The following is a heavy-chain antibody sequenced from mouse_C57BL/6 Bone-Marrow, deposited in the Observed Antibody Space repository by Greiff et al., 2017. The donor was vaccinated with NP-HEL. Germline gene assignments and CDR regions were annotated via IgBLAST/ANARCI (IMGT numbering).Heavy chain of an antibody. J-gene: IGHJ4*01. V-gene: IGHV1-74*04. CDR3: AITTVVAPYAMDY. D-gene: IGHD1-1*01. CDR1: GYTFTSYW. CDR2: IHPSDSDT. Sequence: VQLQQPGASVKVSCKASGYTFTSYWMHWVKQRPGQGLEWIGRIHPSDSDTNYNQKFKGKATLTVDKSSSTAYMQLSSLTSEDSAVYYCAITTVVAPYAMDYWGQGTSVTVSS.